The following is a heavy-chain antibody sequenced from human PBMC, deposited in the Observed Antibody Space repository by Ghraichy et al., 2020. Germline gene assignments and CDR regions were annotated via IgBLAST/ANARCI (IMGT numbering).Heavy chain of an antibody. V-gene: IGHV3-15*01. Sequence: GESLNISCAASGFTFSNAWMSWVRQAPGKGLEWVGRIKSKTDGGTTDYAAPVKGRFTISRDDSKNTLYLQMNSLKTEDTAVYYCTRVGYSSGWVGYYFDYWGQGTLVTVSS. CDR1: GFTFSNAW. D-gene: IGHD6-19*01. CDR3: TRVGYSSGWVGYYFDY. CDR2: IKSKTDGGTT. J-gene: IGHJ4*02.